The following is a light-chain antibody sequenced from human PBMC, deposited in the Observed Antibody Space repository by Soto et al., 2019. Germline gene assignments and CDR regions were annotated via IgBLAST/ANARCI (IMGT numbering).Light chain of an antibody. Sequence: EIVLTQSPGTLSLSPGERATLSCRASQSVRSNFLAWYQQKPGQAPRLLIYGASNRATGIPDRFSGSGSGTDFTLTITRLEPDDFATYYCQQYETFSGTFGPGTKVDIK. CDR2: GAS. J-gene: IGKJ1*01. V-gene: IGKV3-20*01. CDR1: QSVRSNF. CDR3: QQYETFSGT.